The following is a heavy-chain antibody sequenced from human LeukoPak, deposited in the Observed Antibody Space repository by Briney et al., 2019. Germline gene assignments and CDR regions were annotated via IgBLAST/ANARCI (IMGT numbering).Heavy chain of an antibody. CDR1: GYTFTGYY. D-gene: IGHD6-13*01. V-gene: IGHV1-18*04. CDR3: ARGVRSPRSSWFPYHFDY. Sequence: ASVKVSCKASGYTFTGYYMHWVRQAPGQGLEWMGWISAYNGNTNYAQKLQGRVTMTTDTSTSTAYMELRSLRSDDTAVYYCARGVRSPRSSWFPYHFDYWGQGTLVTVSS. J-gene: IGHJ4*02. CDR2: ISAYNGNT.